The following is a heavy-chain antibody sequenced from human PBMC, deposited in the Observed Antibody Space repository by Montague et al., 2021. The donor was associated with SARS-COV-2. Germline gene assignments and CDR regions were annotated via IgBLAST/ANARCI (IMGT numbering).Heavy chain of an antibody. D-gene: IGHD3-10*01. Sequence: SETLSLTCAVYRESFSGYYWMWIRQPPGKGLEWMGESIHSGSTNYNPSLKSRVTISVDTSKNQFSLKLTSVTAADAAAYYCARGAFLYFVLGGCAGRLFDYWGQGTLVTVSS. J-gene: IGHJ4*02. V-gene: IGHV4-34*12. CDR3: ARGAFLYFVLGGCAGRLFDY. CDR2: SIHSGST. CDR1: RESFSGYY.